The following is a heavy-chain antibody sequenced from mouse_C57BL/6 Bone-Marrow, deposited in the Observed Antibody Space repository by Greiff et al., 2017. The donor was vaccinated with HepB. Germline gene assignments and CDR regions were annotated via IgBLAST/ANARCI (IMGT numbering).Heavy chain of an antibody. V-gene: IGHV5-2*01. CDR1: EYEFPSHD. CDR2: INSDGGST. D-gene: IGHD2-5*01. J-gene: IGHJ2*01. CDR3: ARRAYYSNPYYFDY. Sequence: EVHLVESGGGLVQPGESLKLSCESNEYEFPSHDMSWVRKTPEKRLELVAAINSDGGSTYYPDTMERRFIISRDNTKKTLYLQMSSLRSEDTALYYCARRAYYSNPYYFDYWGQGTTLTVSS.